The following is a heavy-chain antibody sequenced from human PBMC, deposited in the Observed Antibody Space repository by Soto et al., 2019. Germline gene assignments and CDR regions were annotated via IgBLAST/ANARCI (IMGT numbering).Heavy chain of an antibody. CDR1: GFNLSHPW. CDR2: IKSETDGGTA. Sequence: TGGSLRLSCPASGFNLSHPWMTWVRQAAGKGLEWVGRIKSETDGGTADYAAPVKGRITISRDDSKNTVYLQMNSLKTEDTAVYYCTTGIYYDLLTGYHDVAYWGQGTLVTVSS. CDR3: TTGIYYDLLTGYHDVAY. D-gene: IGHD3-9*01. J-gene: IGHJ4*02. V-gene: IGHV3-15*01.